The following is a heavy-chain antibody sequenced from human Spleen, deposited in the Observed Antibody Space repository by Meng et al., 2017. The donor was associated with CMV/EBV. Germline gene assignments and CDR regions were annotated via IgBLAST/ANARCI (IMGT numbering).Heavy chain of an antibody. Sequence: ASVKVSCKASGYRFTDYYIHWVRQVPGQGLEWMGWINPNSGGTDLPQKFQGRVTMARDTSVSTAYMELFRLRSDDTAVYYCARGGGHPNVDYWGQGTLVTVSS. CDR1: GYRFTDYY. J-gene: IGHJ4*02. CDR3: ARGGGHPNVDY. CDR2: INPNSGGT. D-gene: IGHD3-16*01. V-gene: IGHV1-2*02.